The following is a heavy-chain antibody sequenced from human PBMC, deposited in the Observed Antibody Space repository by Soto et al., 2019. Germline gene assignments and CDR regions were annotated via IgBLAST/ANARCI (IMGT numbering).Heavy chain of an antibody. CDR3: ARGHPGFFPLPYYYYYGMDV. J-gene: IGHJ6*02. Sequence: SETLSLTCAVYGGSFSGYYWSWIRQPPGKGLEWIGEINHSGSTNYNPSLKSRVTISVDTSKNQFSLKLSYVTAADTAVYYCARGHPGFFPLPYYYYYGMDVWGQGTTVTVSS. V-gene: IGHV4-34*01. CDR2: INHSGST. CDR1: GGSFSGYY. D-gene: IGHD3-3*01.